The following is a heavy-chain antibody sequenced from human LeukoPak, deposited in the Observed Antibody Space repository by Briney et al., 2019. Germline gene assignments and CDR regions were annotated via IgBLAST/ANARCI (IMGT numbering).Heavy chain of an antibody. V-gene: IGHV1-69*08. D-gene: IGHD1-26*01. CDR2: IIPYLGRA. CDR3: ARDMSGSSHDAFDI. Sequence: SVKVSCKATGCTFSSYTNNWVRQAPGQGLEWMGIIIPYLGRANYAHKFQGRVTITPDKSTSTAYMELSSLRSEDTVVYYCARDMSGSSHDAFDIWGQGTMVTVSS. CDR1: GCTFSSYT. J-gene: IGHJ3*02.